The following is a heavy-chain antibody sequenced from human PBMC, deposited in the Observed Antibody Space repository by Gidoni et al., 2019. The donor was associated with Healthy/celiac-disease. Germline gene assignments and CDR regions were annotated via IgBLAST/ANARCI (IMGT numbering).Heavy chain of an antibody. CDR1: GFTFSSYW. CDR3: ARVAPPGYSSSWYPDY. J-gene: IGHJ4*01. Sequence: EGQLVESGGGLVQPGGSLRLSGAASGFTFSSYWMRWGRQATGKGLEWVAIITQDGSEKYYVDSLKGRFTFSRDNATNSLFLQMPRLGAEDTAVYYCARVAPPGYSSSWYPDYWVPAPLLPVSS. D-gene: IGHD6-13*01. CDR2: ITQDGSEK. V-gene: IGHV3-7*04.